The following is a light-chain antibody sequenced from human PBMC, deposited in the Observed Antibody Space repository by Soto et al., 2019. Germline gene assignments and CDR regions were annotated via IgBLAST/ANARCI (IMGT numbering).Light chain of an antibody. V-gene: IGKV2-28*01. CDR2: LGS. J-gene: IGKJ3*01. CDR1: QSLLHSNGYNY. CDR3: MQALQTPFT. Sequence: DIVMTQSPLSLPVTPGEPASISCRSSQSLLHSNGYNYLDWYLQKPGQSPQLLIYLGSNRASGVTDRFSGSGSGTDFTLKISRVEAEDVGVYYCMQALQTPFTCGPGTKVDIK.